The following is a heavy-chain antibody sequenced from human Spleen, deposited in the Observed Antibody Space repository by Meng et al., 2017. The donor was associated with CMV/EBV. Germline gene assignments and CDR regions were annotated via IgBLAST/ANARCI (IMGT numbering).Heavy chain of an antibody. V-gene: IGHV3-66*02. Sequence: GGSLRLSCAASGFTVSSNYMSWVRQAPGKGLEWVSVIYSGGSTYYADSVKGRFTISRDNSKNTLYLQMNSLRAEDTAVYYCARGPIAVAGILDYWGQGTLVTVSS. J-gene: IGHJ4*02. CDR2: IYSGGST. CDR3: ARGPIAVAGILDY. CDR1: GFTVSSNY. D-gene: IGHD6-19*01.